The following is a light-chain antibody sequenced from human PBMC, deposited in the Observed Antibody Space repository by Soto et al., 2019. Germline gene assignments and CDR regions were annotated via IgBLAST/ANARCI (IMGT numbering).Light chain of an antibody. CDR1: QSIVTY. V-gene: IGKV1-39*01. J-gene: IGKJ1*01. CDR3: QQSYSTPPWT. CDR2: AAS. Sequence: IQITQSASTVSASVGDRVTITCRASQSIVTYLNWYLQKPGKAPKLLIYAASNLQSGVPSRFSGSGSGTDFTLTISSLQPEDFATYFCQQSYSTPPWTFGQGTKVDIK.